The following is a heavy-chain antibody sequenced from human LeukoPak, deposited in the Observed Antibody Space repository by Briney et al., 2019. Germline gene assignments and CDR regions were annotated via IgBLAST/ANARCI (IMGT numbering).Heavy chain of an antibody. Sequence: KTGGSLRLFCVASGFTFSSYSMNWVRQAPGKGLEWVSSITSDSSFIFYADSVKGRFTISRDNAKKSLYLQMNTLRAEDTAVYYCARAVTYCSGGSCYSGLPSAYWGQGTLVTVSS. CDR3: ARAVTYCSGGSCYSGLPSAY. CDR1: GFTFSSYS. D-gene: IGHD2-15*01. J-gene: IGHJ4*02. V-gene: IGHV3-21*01. CDR2: ITSDSSFI.